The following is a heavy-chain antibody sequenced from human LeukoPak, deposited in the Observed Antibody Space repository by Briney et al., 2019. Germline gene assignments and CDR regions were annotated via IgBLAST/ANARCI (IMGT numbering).Heavy chain of an antibody. CDR1: GGSISSYY. J-gene: IGHJ4*02. CDR3: ARGYSGSYGRFDY. Sequence: PSETLSLTCTVSGGSISSYYWSWIQQPPGKGLKWIGYIYYSGSASYNPSLKSRVTISVDTSKNQFSLKLSSVTAADTAVYYCARGYSGSYGRFDYCGQGTLVTVSS. CDR2: IYYSGSA. V-gene: IGHV4-59*01. D-gene: IGHD1-26*01.